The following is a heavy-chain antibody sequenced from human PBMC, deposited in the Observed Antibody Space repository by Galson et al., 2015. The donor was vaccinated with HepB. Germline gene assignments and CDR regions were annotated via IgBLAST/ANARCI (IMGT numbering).Heavy chain of an antibody. Sequence: SLRLSCAASGFTVSNNYMSWVRQAPGKGLEWVSIIYSGGSTYYADSAKGRFTISRDNSQNTLYLQMNSLRAEDTAVYYCARDKSNDYVLDWGQGTLVTVSS. D-gene: IGHD4-17*01. CDR1: GFTVSNNY. J-gene: IGHJ4*02. CDR3: ARDKSNDYVLD. CDR2: IYSGGST. V-gene: IGHV3-53*01.